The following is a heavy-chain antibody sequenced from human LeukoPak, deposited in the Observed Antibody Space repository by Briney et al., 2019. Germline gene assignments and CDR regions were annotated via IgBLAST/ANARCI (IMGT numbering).Heavy chain of an antibody. J-gene: IGHJ5*02. V-gene: IGHV1-2*02. CDR1: VYTFTDYY. D-gene: IGHD3-22*01. Sequence: ASVKVSCKASVYTFTDYYMHWLRQAPGQGLEWMGWINPNSGDTNYAQKFQGRVTMTWDTSISTAYMELSRLRSDDTAAYCCARGQGVGSASLTGIVVLNRLDLWRQGTLVTVSS. CDR3: ARGQGVGSASLTGIVVLNRLDL. CDR2: INPNSGDT.